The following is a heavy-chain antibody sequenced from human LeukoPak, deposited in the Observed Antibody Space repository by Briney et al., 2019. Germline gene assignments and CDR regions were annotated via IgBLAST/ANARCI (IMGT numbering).Heavy chain of an antibody. CDR3: AKDFTRSGGYDFDY. V-gene: IGHV3-23*01. CDR2: ISGSGDNT. D-gene: IGHD6-19*01. J-gene: IGHJ4*02. CDR1: GFTFSNCA. Sequence: GGSLRLPCAASGFTFSNCAMSWVRQAPGKGLEWVSAISGSGDNTYYADSVKGRFTISRDNSKNTLYLQMNSLRAEDTAVYYCAKDFTRSGGYDFDYWGQGTLVTVSS.